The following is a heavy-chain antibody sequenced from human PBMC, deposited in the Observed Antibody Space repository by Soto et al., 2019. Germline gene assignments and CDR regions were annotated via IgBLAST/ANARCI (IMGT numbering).Heavy chain of an antibody. CDR3: ARVSEMGTVTEGFYYYMDV. V-gene: IGHV1-69*02. J-gene: IGHJ6*03. Sequence: QVQLVQSGAEVKKPGSSVNVSCKASGGTFSNYTISWVRQAPGQGLEWMGRIIPILNIANYAQKFQGRVTITADKSTTTAYMELSSLRSEDTAVYYCARVSEMGTVTEGFYYYMDVWGKGTTVTVSS. D-gene: IGHD4-17*01. CDR2: IIPILNIA. CDR1: GGTFSNYT.